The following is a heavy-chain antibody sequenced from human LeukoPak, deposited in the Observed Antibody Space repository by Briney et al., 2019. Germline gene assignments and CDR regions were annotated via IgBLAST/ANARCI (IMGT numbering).Heavy chain of an antibody. Sequence: SETLSLTCTVSGGSISSSSYYWNWIRQPPGKGLEWIGYIYYSGSTNYNPSLKSRVTMSVDTSKNQFSLKLSSVTDADTAIYYCVREGVVAGNFDYWGQGTLVTVSS. CDR3: VREGVVAGNFDY. CDR1: GGSISSSSYY. J-gene: IGHJ4*02. V-gene: IGHV4-61*01. D-gene: IGHD2-15*01. CDR2: IYYSGST.